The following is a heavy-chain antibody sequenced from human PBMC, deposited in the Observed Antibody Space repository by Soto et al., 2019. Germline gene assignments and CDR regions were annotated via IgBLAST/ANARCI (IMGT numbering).Heavy chain of an antibody. V-gene: IGHV3-23*01. CDR2: IRGDGSST. CDR3: AKPVVVDTLYYYYMAV. J-gene: IGHJ6*03. Sequence: EVQLLESGGGLVQPGGSLRLSCAASGFKFNSYTMGWVRQAPGQGLVWVSAIRGDGSSTYYADFVKGRFTISRDNSKNTLYLQMNRLRAEDTAVYYCAKPVVVDTLYYYYMAVWGRETTVTVSS. D-gene: IGHD2-15*01. CDR1: GFKFNSYT.